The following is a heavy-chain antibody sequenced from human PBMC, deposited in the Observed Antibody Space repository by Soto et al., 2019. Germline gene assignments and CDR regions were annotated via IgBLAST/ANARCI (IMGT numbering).Heavy chain of an antibody. CDR3: PQKLRGEGGGASTGMDV. D-gene: IGHD3-16*01. CDR1: GFSLTTSGVG. J-gene: IGHJ6*02. Sequence: QITLKESGPTLVEPTQTLTLTCTVSGFSLTTSGVGVGWIRQPPGKALEWLGIIYWNGDSHFTPSLKSRLTRPKKPSKSRLSLKMGKRGPGDPPKYYCPQKLRGEGGGASTGMDVWGQGPTVTVPS. CDR2: IYWNGDS. V-gene: IGHV2-5*01.